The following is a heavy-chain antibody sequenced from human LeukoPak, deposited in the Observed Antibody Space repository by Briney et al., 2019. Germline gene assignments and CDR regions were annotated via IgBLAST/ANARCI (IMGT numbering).Heavy chain of an antibody. V-gene: IGHV3-23*01. CDR2: ISGSGGST. J-gene: IGHJ4*02. D-gene: IGHD3-10*01. CDR3: ARPGYYGSGSYLRSPIDY. Sequence: GGSLRLSCAASGFTFSGYAMSWVRQAPGKGLEWVSAISGSGGSTYYADSVKGRFTISRDNSKNTLYLQMNSLRAEDTAVYYCARPGYYGSGSYLRSPIDYWGQGTLVTVSS. CDR1: GFTFSGYA.